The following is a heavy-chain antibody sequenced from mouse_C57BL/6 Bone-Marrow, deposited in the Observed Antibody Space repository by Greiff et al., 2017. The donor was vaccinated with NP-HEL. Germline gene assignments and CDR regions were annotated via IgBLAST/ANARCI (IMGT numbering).Heavy chain of an antibody. CDR2: ISSGSSTI. CDR3: ARGYYDYDGPSWFSY. V-gene: IGHV5-17*01. J-gene: IGHJ3*01. Sequence: EVKLVESGGGLVKPGGSLKLSCAASGFTFSDYGMHWVRQAPEKGLEWVAYISSGSSTIYYADTVKGRFTISRDNAKNTLFLQMTSLRSEDTAMYYCARGYYDYDGPSWFSYWGQGTLVTVSA. CDR1: GFTFSDYG. D-gene: IGHD2-4*01.